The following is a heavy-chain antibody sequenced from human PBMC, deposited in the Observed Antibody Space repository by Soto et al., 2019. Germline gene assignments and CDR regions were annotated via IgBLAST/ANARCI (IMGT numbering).Heavy chain of an antibody. Sequence: QVQLVQSGAEVKKPGASVKVSCKASGYTFTNYYMHWVRQAPGQGLEWMGIINPSGGSTSYAQKFQGRVHKTREPVTKTVHLGVRSLKTEGKAREYCAGGVVRGKNWFDPWGQGTLVTVSS. CDR3: AGGVVRGKNWFDP. D-gene: IGHD2-21*01. V-gene: IGHV1-46*01. J-gene: IGHJ5*02. CDR2: INPSGGST. CDR1: GYTFTNYY.